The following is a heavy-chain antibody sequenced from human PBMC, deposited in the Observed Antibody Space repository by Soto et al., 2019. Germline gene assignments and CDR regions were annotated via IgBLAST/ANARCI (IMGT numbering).Heavy chain of an antibody. D-gene: IGHD2-15*01. J-gene: IGHJ4*02. CDR3: AKFPTYCSGGSCYGVPKYYFDY. CDR1: GFTFSSYA. CDR2: ISGSGGST. Sequence: GGSLRLSCAASGFTFSSYAMSWVRQASGKGLEWVSAISGSGGSTYYADSVKGRFTISRDNSKNTLYLQMNSLRAEDTAVYYCAKFPTYCSGGSCYGVPKYYFDYWGQGTLVTVSS. V-gene: IGHV3-23*01.